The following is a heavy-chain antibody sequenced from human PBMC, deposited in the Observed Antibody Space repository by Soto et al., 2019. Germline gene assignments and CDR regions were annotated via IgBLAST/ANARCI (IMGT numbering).Heavy chain of an antibody. CDR2: IFSSGST. CDR3: AREGSYSAYNFAHGIQLWSFDF. J-gene: IGHJ4*02. D-gene: IGHD5-12*01. V-gene: IGHV4-4*07. CDR1: GGSINTFY. Sequence: SETLSLTCTVSGGSINTFYWSWVRQPTGKGLEWIGRIFSSGSTSFNPSLESRVAMSVETSKNHFSLNLSSVTAADMAVYYCAREGSYSAYNFAHGIQLWSFDFWGQGALVTVSS.